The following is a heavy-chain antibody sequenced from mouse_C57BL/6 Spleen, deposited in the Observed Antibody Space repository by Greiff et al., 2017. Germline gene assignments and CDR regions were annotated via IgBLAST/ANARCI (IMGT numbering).Heavy chain of an antibody. CDR3: ASYDGYYRFAY. CDR2: IDPSDSYT. V-gene: IGHV1-69*01. CDR1: GYTFTSYW. J-gene: IGHJ3*01. Sequence: QVQLQQPGAELVMPGASVKLSCKASGYTFTSYWMHWVKQRPGQGLEWIGEIDPSDSYTNYNQKFKGQSTLTVDKSSSTAYMQLSSLTSEDSAVYYCASYDGYYRFAYWGQGTLVTVSA. D-gene: IGHD2-3*01.